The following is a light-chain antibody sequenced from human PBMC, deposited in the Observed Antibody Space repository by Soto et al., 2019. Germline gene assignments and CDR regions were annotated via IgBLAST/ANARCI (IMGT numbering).Light chain of an antibody. CDR3: SSYTSSSTPHVV. Sequence: QSALTQPASVSGSPGQSITISCTGTSSDVGGYNYVSWYQQHPGKAPKLMIYDVSNRPSGVSNRFSGSKSGNTASLTISGLQAQDEADYYCSSYTSSSTPHVVFGGGTKLTVL. V-gene: IGLV2-14*01. CDR2: DVS. J-gene: IGLJ2*01. CDR1: SSDVGGYNY.